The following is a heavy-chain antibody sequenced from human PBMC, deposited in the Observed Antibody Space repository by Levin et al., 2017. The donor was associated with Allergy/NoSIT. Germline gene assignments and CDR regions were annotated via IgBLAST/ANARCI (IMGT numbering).Heavy chain of an antibody. CDR1: GFIFGDYA. D-gene: IGHD3-10*01. CDR3: TADPERVYGSGSYCAH. V-gene: IGHV3-49*04. J-gene: IGHJ1*01. CDR2: IRSETYGATS. Sequence: GESLKISCRGSGFIFGDYAMTWVRQAPGKGLEWVGFIRSETYGATSEYAASLEGRFTISRDDSNQVAYLHMNSLTTEDTALYYCTADPERVYGSGSYCAHWGQGTLVSVSS.